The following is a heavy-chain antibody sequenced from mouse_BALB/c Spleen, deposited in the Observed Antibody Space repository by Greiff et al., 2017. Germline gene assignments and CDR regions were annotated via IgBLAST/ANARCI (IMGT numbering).Heavy chain of an antibody. CDR1: GYSITSDYA. J-gene: IGHJ1*01. Sequence: EVMLVESGPGLVKPSQSLSLTCTVTGYSITSDYAWNWIRQFPGNKLEWMGYISYSGSTSYNPSLKSRISITRDTSKNQFFLQLNSVTTEDTATYYCSTMIKDWYFDVWGAGTTVTVSS. D-gene: IGHD2-4*01. V-gene: IGHV3-2*02. CDR3: STMIKDWYFDV. CDR2: ISYSGST.